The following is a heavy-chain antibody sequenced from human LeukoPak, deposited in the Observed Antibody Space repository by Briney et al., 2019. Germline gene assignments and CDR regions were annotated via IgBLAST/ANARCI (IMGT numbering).Heavy chain of an antibody. CDR1: GFTFSSYG. V-gene: IGHV3-30*18. J-gene: IGHJ6*02. D-gene: IGHD3-10*01. CDR2: ISYHGSDK. CDR3: AKEDYYGSGSYLGYDYYYYYYGMDV. Sequence: PGGSLRLSCAASGFTFSSYGMHWVRQAPGKGLEWVAVISYHGSDKFYADSVKGRFTISRDNSKNTLYLQMNSLRAEDTAVYYCAKEDYYGSGSYLGYDYYYYYYGMDVWGQGTTVTVSS.